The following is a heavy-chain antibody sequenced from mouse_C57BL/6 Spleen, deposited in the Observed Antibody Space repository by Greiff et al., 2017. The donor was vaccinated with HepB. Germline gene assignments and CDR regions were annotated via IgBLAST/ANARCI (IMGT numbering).Heavy chain of an antibody. CDR1: GYAFSSSW. D-gene: IGHD2-3*01. Sequence: QVTLKVCGPELVKPGASVKISCKASGYAFSSSWMNWVKQRPGKGLEWIGRIYPGDGDTNYNGKFKGKATLTADKSSSTAYMQLSSLTSEDSAVYFCARWLLRGAMDYWGQGTSVTVSS. CDR2: IYPGDGDT. CDR3: ARWLLRGAMDY. J-gene: IGHJ4*01. V-gene: IGHV1-82*01.